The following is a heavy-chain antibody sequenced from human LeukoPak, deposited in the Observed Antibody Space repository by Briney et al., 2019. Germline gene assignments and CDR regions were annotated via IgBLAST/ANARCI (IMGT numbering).Heavy chain of an antibody. CDR3: AKVWGSV. CDR1: GFPFSSYG. D-gene: IGHD3-16*01. Sequence: GPLSLSCAASGFPFSSYGMHWVRQVPGKGLEWVAVIWYDGSNKYYADSVKGRFTISRDNSKNTLYLKMNSLRAGDTAVYYCAKVWGSVWGKGTTVTVSS. V-gene: IGHV3-33*06. J-gene: IGHJ6*04. CDR2: IWYDGSNK.